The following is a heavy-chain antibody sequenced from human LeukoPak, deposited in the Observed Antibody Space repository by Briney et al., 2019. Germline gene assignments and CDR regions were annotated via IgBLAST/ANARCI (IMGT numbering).Heavy chain of an antibody. CDR3: ARAMVSYFDY. CDR2: INPSGGST. J-gene: IGHJ4*02. Sequence: ASVKVSCKASGYTFTSYYMHFVRHAPGQGLEWMGIINPSGGSTSYAQKFQGRVTMTRDTSTSTVYMELSSLRSDDTAVYYCARAMVSYFDYCGQGTLATVSS. CDR1: GYTFTSYY. D-gene: IGHD3-10*01. V-gene: IGHV1-46*01.